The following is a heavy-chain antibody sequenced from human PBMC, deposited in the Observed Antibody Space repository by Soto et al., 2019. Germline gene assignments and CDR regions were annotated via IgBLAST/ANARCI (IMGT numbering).Heavy chain of an antibody. V-gene: IGHV3-66*01. CDR2: IYSGGST. CDR1: GFTVSSNY. J-gene: IGHJ4*02. CDR3: ARVDDFWRIFDY. Sequence: EVQLVESGGGLVQPGGSLRLSCAASGFTVSSNYMSWVRQAPGKGLEWVSVIYSGGSTYYADSVKGRFTISRDNSKNTLYLQMNSLRAEDTAVYYCARVDDFWRIFDYWGQGTLVTVSS. D-gene: IGHD3-3*01.